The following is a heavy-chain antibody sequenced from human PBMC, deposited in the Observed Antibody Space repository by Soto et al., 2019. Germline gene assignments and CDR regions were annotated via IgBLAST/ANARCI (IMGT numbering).Heavy chain of an antibody. Sequence: SVKVSCKASGGTFGGDAITWVRQAPGQGLEWVGRIIPIFGTTNYAQNLQGRVTISADKSTLTSYMELHGLTSDDTALYYCARDRTDSGYYTNWLDPWGQGTRVTFSS. CDR3: ARDRTDSGYYTNWLDP. CDR2: IIPIFGTT. D-gene: IGHD3-22*01. CDR1: GGTFGGDA. J-gene: IGHJ5*02. V-gene: IGHV1-69*06.